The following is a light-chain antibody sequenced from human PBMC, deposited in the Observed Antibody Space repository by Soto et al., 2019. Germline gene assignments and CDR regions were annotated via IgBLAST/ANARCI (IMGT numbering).Light chain of an antibody. J-gene: IGKJ1*01. CDR3: QQYHNYCT. Sequence: DVKITQSPSALSTFVGKRVYIPCRNSQSINSWLAWYQQKPGEAPNLLIYKASSLESGVASWFGGSGSGTEFTLTISSLKPDDFASSYGQQYHNYCTFGKGTKVDIK. CDR2: KAS. CDR1: QSINSW. V-gene: IGKV1-5*03.